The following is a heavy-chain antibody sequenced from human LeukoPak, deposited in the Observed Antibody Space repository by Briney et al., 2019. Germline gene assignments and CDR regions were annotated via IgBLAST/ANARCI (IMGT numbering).Heavy chain of an antibody. CDR2: IIPIFGTA. Sequence: ASVKVSCKASGGTFSSYAISWVRQAPGQGLEWMGGIIPIFGTANYAQKFQGRVTITADESTSTAYMELSSLRSEDTAVYYCASPRLRTGRFLEWLFLTYWGQGTLVPVSS. V-gene: IGHV1-69*13. J-gene: IGHJ4*02. CDR1: GGTFSSYA. CDR3: ASPRLRTGRFLEWLFLTY. D-gene: IGHD3-3*01.